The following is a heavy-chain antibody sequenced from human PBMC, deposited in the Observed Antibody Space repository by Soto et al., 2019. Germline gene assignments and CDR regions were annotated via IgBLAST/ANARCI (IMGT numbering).Heavy chain of an antibody. CDR1: GYSFTSYW. CDR3: ARQENMVRGVIFGPNYGMDV. CDR2: IDPSDSYT. D-gene: IGHD3-10*01. J-gene: IGHJ6*02. V-gene: IGHV5-10-1*01. Sequence: GESLKISCKGSGYSFTSYWISWVRQMPGKGLEWMGRIDPSDSYTNYSPSFQGHVTISADKSISTAYLQWSSLKASDTAMYYCARQENMVRGVIFGPNYGMDVWGQGTTVTVSS.